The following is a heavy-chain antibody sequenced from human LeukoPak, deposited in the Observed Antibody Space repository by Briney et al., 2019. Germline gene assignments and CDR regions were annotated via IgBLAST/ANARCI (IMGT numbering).Heavy chain of an antibody. CDR1: GYTFTSYG. J-gene: IGHJ4*02. CDR3: ARGKQQLDY. V-gene: IGHV1-18*01. CDR2: ISGNSGNT. Sequence: ASVKVSCKASGYTFTSYGITWVRQAPGQGLKWMGWISGNSGNTNYAQKLQGRVTMTTDTSTSTAYMELRGLRSDDTAVYYCARGKQQLDYWGQGTLVTVSS. D-gene: IGHD6-13*01.